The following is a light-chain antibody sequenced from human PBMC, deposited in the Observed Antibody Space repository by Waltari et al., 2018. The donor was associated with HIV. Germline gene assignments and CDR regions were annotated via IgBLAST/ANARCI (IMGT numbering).Light chain of an antibody. Sequence: QSVLTQPPSASGTPGQKVTISCSGGTANIGANFVFWFQQFPGTAPKLLIYRDNRRHSGFPARLSGSKSGTSASLTISGRLSDDEAHYFCAVLDDTLGGGVFGGGTKLTVL. V-gene: IGLV1-47*01. CDR3: AVLDDTLGGGV. J-gene: IGLJ2*01. CDR1: TANIGANF. CDR2: RDN.